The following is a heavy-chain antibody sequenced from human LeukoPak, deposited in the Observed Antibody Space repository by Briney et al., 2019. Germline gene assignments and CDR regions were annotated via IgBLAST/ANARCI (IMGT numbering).Heavy chain of an antibody. J-gene: IGHJ4*02. D-gene: IGHD4-17*01. Sequence: SETLSLTCTVSGGSISSYYWSWIRQPAGKGLEWIGRIYTSGSTNYNPSLKSRVTMSVDTSKNQFSLKLSSVTAADTAVYYCATGYGDFRVEGRYFYSWGQGTLVTVSS. CDR2: IYTSGST. CDR1: GGSISSYY. CDR3: ATGYGDFRVEGRYFYS. V-gene: IGHV4-4*07.